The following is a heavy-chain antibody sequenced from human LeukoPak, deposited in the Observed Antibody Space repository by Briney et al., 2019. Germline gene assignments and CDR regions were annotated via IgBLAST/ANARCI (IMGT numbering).Heavy chain of an antibody. CDR3: ARRSGYDSLDY. Sequence: PSDTLSLPCTLSGRSISSYYWRWLRQPPGKGLEWIGYIYYSGSTNYNPTLKSPVTRSVDTSKNQFSLKLSSVTAADTSVYYCARRSGYDSLDYWGQGTLVTVSS. V-gene: IGHV4-59*07. J-gene: IGHJ4*02. D-gene: IGHD5-12*01. CDR2: IYYSGST. CDR1: GRSISSYY.